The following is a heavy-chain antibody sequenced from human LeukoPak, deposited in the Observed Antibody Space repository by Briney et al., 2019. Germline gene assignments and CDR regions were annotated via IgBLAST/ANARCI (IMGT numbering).Heavy chain of an antibody. D-gene: IGHD3-22*01. CDR1: GFTFSSYA. J-gene: IGHJ4*02. Sequence: PGRSLRLSCAASGFTFSSYAMHWVRQAPGKGLEWVAVISYDGSNKYYADSVKGRFTISRDNSKNTLYLQMNSLRAEDTAVYYCAGLYYYDSSGPFDYWGQGTLVTVSS. V-gene: IGHV3-30-3*01. CDR2: ISYDGSNK. CDR3: AGLYYYDSSGPFDY.